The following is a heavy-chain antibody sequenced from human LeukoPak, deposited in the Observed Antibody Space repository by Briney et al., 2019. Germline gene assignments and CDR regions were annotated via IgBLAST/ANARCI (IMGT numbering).Heavy chain of an antibody. J-gene: IGHJ4*02. D-gene: IGHD5-18*01. CDR2: ISTNNHYI. CDR1: GVTFTGYN. CDR3: ARGGYNTPDY. Sequence: GGSLRLSCSGSGVTFTGYNVTWIRQAPGKGLEWISSISTNNHYIFYADSVNGRFTISRDNAKNSVFLQMNSLTGDDTAVYYCARGGYNTPDYWGQGTLVTVSS. V-gene: IGHV3-21*06.